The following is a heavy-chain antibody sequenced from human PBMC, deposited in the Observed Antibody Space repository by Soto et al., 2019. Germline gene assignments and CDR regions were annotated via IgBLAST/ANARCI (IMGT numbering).Heavy chain of an antibody. D-gene: IGHD6-13*01. V-gene: IGHV2-5*01. CDR2: IYWNDDK. Sequence: QITLKESGPTLVKPTQTLTLTCTFSGFSLSTSGVAVGWIRQPPGTALEWLALIYWNDDKRYSPTLKSRHTISYDTSKNQVVRTMTNMDPVDTATYYCAHRLSTSWLLNWFDHCGQGTLVTVSS. CDR3: AHRLSTSWLLNWFDH. J-gene: IGHJ5*02. CDR1: GFSLSTSGVA.